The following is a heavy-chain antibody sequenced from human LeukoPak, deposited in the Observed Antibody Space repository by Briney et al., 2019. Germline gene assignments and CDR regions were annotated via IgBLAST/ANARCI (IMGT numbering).Heavy chain of an antibody. D-gene: IGHD3-3*01. J-gene: IGHJ3*02. V-gene: IGHV4-39*07. CDR2: IYYSGST. Sequence: SETLSLTCTVSGGSISSSSYYWGWIRQPPGKGLEWIGSIYYSGSTYYNPSLKSRVTISVDTSKNQFSLKLSSVTAADTAVYYCARDGPIFGVVTNDAFDIWGQGTMVTVSS. CDR3: ARDGPIFGVVTNDAFDI. CDR1: GGSISSSSYY.